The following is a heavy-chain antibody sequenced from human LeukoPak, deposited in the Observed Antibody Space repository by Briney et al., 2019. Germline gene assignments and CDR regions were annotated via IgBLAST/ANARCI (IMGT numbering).Heavy chain of an antibody. J-gene: IGHJ4*02. CDR3: ARTSTDIVVVPAAWGFDY. CDR1: GGTFSSYA. D-gene: IGHD2-2*01. V-gene: IGHV1-69*04. CDR2: IIPILGIA. Sequence: SVKVSCKASGGTFSSYAISWVRQAPGQGLEWMGRIIPILGIANYAQKFQGRVTITADKSTSTAYMELGSLRSEDTAVYYCARTSTDIVVVPAAWGFDYWGQGTLVTVSS.